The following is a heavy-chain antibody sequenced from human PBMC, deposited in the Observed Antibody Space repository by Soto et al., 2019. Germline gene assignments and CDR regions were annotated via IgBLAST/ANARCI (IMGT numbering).Heavy chain of an antibody. J-gene: IGHJ4*02. CDR1: GGSISSYY. CDR2: INHSGST. D-gene: IGHD2-8*02. V-gene: IGHV4-34*01. CDR3: ARDKITGLFDY. Sequence: SKTLSLTCTVSGGSISSYYWSWIRQPPGTGLEWIGEINHSGSTNYNPSLKSRVTISVDTSKNQFSLKLTSVTAADTAVYYCARDKITGLFDYWGQGTLVTVSS.